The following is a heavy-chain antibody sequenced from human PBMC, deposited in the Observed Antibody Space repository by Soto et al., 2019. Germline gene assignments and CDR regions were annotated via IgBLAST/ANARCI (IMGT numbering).Heavy chain of an antibody. J-gene: IGHJ4*02. CDR1: GGSMSTHY. CDR3: AGSYGNSWYAY. Sequence: SETLSLTCTVSGGSMSTHYWSWIRQPPGKGLEWIGYSHSSGYSHYNPSLKSRVTISVDTSNNQISLKVTSVTAADTAMYYCAGSYGNSWYAYWGQGSLVSVSS. V-gene: IGHV4-59*11. CDR2: SHSSGYS. D-gene: IGHD6-13*01.